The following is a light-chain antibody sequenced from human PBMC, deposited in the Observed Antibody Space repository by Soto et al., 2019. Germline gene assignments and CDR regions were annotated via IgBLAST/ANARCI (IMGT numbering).Light chain of an antibody. J-gene: IGKJ1*01. V-gene: IGKV1-5*03. CDR2: KAS. CDR1: QTISSW. Sequence: DIQMTRSPSTLSGSVGDRVTITCRASQTISSWLAWYQQKPGKAPKLLVYKASTLKSGVPSRFSVSGSGTEFTLTISRLKPDDFATYYCQHYNSYPEAFGQGTKVDIK. CDR3: QHYNSYPEA.